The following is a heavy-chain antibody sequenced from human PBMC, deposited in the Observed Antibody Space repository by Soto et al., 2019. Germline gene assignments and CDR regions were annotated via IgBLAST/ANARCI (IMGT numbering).Heavy chain of an antibody. Sequence: QAQLVQSGAEVKKPGASVKVSCKTSGYTFTAYYIHWVRQAPGQGLEWVGWINPKTGDTKYAQKFQGRVTMTGATSITTAYMELGRLRSDDTAVYYCARQLAYCGGDCYTEPIDYWGQGTLVTVSS. CDR3: ARQLAYCGGDCYTEPIDY. J-gene: IGHJ4*02. V-gene: IGHV1-2*02. CDR2: INPKTGDT. CDR1: GYTFTAYY. D-gene: IGHD2-21*02.